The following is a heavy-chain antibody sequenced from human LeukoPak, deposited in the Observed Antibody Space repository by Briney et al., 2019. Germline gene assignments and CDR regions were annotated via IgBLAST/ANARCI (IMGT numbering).Heavy chain of an antibody. D-gene: IGHD5-12*01. CDR2: FYYSGST. CDR1: GGSITSYY. V-gene: IGHV4-59*12. Sequence: SETLSLTCSVSGGSITSYYWFWIRQPPGKGLGWIGYFYYSGSTIYNPSLKSRVAISVDTSKNQFSLKLSSVTAADTAVYYCARDGRSGYARGPYYFDYWGQGTLVTVSS. CDR3: ARDGRSGYARGPYYFDY. J-gene: IGHJ4*02.